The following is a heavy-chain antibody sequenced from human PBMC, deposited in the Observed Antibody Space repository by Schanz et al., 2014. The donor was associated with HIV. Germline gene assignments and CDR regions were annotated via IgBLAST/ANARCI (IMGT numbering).Heavy chain of an antibody. J-gene: IGHJ6*02. V-gene: IGHV3-33*01. CDR3: ARTSRIVIPDRDPRLSYLYGMDV. CDR1: GFTFSSYG. CDR2: LWHDGSNK. D-gene: IGHD1-26*01. Sequence: QVQLVESGGGVVQPGRSLRLSCAASGFTFSSYGMHWVRQAPGKGLEWVAVLWHDGSNKYYVDSVKDSFTISRDNSKNTLYLQMNGLRAEDTAVYYCARTSRIVIPDRDPRLSYLYGMDVWGQGTTVTVSS.